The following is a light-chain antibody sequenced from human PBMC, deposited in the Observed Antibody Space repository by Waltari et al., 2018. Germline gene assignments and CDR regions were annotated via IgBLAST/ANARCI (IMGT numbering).Light chain of an antibody. CDR2: DAS. J-gene: IGKJ4*01. Sequence: EIVLTQSPATLSLSPGERATPSCRASQSVSSYLAWYQQKPGQAPRLLIYDASNRATGIPARFSGSGSGTDFTLTISSLEPEDFAVYYCQQRSNWLTFGGGTKVEIK. V-gene: IGKV3-11*01. CDR3: QQRSNWLT. CDR1: QSVSSY.